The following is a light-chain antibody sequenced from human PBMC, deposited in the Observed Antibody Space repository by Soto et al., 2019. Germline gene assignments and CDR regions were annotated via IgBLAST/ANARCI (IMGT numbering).Light chain of an antibody. CDR2: SAS. CDR3: QQIFSFPLRI. CDR1: QGIASY. V-gene: IGKV1-9*01. Sequence: DIQLTQSPSFLSASVGDTVTITCRASQGIASYLAWYQQQPGTAPKLLMYSASILQSGVPSRFSGSGSGIEFTLAISSLEPEDFATYYCQQIFSFPLRIFGGGTKVEFK. J-gene: IGKJ4*01.